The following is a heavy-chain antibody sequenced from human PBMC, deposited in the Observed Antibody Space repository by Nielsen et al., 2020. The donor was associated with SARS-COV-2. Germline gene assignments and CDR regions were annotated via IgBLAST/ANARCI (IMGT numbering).Heavy chain of an antibody. CDR3: ARGHPGY. CDR1: GFTFSSCA. V-gene: IGHV3-30*04. J-gene: IGHJ4*01. Sequence: GGSLRLSCAASGFTFSSCAIHWVRQALGKGLEWVAVISYDGNNKYYADSVKGRFTISRDNSKNTLYLQMNSLRAEDTAVYYCARGHPGYWGQGTLVTVSS. CDR2: ISYDGNNK.